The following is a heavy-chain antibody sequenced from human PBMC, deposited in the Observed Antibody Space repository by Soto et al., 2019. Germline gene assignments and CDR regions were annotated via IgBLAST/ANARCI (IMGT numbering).Heavy chain of an antibody. CDR3: ARGGWTYYAYYFDY. CDR1: GFTFSDYY. J-gene: IGHJ4*01. D-gene: IGHD1-26*01. V-gene: IGHV3-11*06. Sequence: TGGSLRLSCAASGFTFSDYYMSWIRQAPGKGLEWISYISTSSDYTNYADSVKGRFTICRDNAKNSLYLQMNSLRAEDTAVYYCARGGWTYYAYYFDYWGHGTLVTVSS. CDR2: ISTSSDYT.